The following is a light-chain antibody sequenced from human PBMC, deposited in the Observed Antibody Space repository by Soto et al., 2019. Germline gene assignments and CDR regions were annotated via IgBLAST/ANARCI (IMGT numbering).Light chain of an antibody. CDR2: RAS. J-gene: IGKJ1*01. CDR3: QQYNSYPLT. Sequence: DIQMTQSPSTLSASVGDRVTITFRASQSISSWLAWYQQQPGKAPKLLIYRASSLESEVPSRFSGSGSGTECTLTISSLQPDDFGTYYCQQYNSYPLTVGQGTKVEIK. CDR1: QSISSW. V-gene: IGKV1-5*03.